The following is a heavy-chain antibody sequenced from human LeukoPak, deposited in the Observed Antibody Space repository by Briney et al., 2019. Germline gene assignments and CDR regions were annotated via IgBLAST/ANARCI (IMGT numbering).Heavy chain of an antibody. D-gene: IGHD5-18*01. V-gene: IGHV3-21*01. J-gene: IGHJ4*02. CDR3: ARQARTIQLWSFDY. CDR2: ISSSSSYI. CDR1: GFTFSSYS. Sequence: GGSLRLSCAASGFTFSSYSMNWVRQAPGKGLEWVSSISSSSSYIYYADSVQGRFTISRDNAKNSLYLQMNSLRAEDTAVYYCARQARTIQLWSFDYWGQGTLVTVSS.